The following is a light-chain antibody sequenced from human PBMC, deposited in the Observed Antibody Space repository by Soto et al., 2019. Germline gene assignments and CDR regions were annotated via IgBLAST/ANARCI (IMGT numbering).Light chain of an antibody. CDR2: GTS. Sequence: EIVLTQSPGTLSLSPGESTALSCRASHSVSSSSFAWYQQRPGQAPRLLMYGTSSRATGIPDRFSGSGSGTDFALTISRLEPEDFAVYYCQQYGGFPITFGQGTRLEIK. CDR3: QQYGGFPIT. CDR1: HSVSSSS. V-gene: IGKV3-20*01. J-gene: IGKJ5*01.